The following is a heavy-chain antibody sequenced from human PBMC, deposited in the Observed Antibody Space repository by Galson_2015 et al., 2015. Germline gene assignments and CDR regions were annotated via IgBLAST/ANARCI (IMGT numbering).Heavy chain of an antibody. Sequence: SLRLSCAASGFTFSDYYMSWIRQAPGKGLEWVSYISSSSSYTNYADSVKGRFTISRDNAKNSLYLQMNSLKTEDTAVYYCTTEKIDFWSGTRWFDPWGQGTLVTVSS. D-gene: IGHD3-3*01. V-gene: IGHV3-11*05. CDR1: GFTFSDYY. CDR3: TTEKIDFWSGTRWFDP. CDR2: ISSSSSYT. J-gene: IGHJ5*02.